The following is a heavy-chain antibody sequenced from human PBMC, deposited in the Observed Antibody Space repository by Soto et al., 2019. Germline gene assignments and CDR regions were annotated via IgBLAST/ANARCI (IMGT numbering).Heavy chain of an antibody. Sequence: PXETLSLTCSVDGGSFSGYYWSWIRQPPGKGLDWIGEINHSGSTNYNPSLKSRVTISVDTSKNQFSLKLSSVTAADTAVYYCARGIQTYYDFWSGYPPRYYFDSWGQGTLVTVSS. CDR2: INHSGST. V-gene: IGHV4-34*01. J-gene: IGHJ4*02. CDR3: ARGIQTYYDFWSGYPPRYYFDS. D-gene: IGHD3-3*01. CDR1: GGSFSGYY.